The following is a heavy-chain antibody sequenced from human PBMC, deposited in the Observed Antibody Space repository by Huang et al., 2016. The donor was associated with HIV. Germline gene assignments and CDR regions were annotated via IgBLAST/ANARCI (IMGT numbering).Heavy chain of an antibody. CDR2: ISPSFGTA. CDR1: GGTFSSYA. D-gene: IGHD3-22*01. Sequence: QVQLVQSGAEVKKPGSSVKVSCKASGGTFSSYAISWVRPAPGQGLEWMGGISPSFGTANYAQKFQGRVTITADESTSTAYMELSSLRSEDTAVYYCARVESRRYYDSSGYYYWGQGTLVTVSS. J-gene: IGHJ4*02. CDR3: ARVESRRYYDSSGYYY. V-gene: IGHV1-69*01.